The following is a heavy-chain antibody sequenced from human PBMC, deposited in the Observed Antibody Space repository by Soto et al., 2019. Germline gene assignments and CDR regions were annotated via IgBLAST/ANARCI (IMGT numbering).Heavy chain of an antibody. V-gene: IGHV1-2*02. CDR2: INPNSGGT. CDR1: GYTFTGYY. J-gene: IGHJ4*02. D-gene: IGHD1-7*01. Sequence: ASVKVSCKASGYTFTGYYMHCVRQAPGQGLEWMGWINPNSGGTNYAQKFQGRVTMTRDTSISTAYMELSRLRSDDTAVYYCALGASKLELRTFGIWGQGTLVTVSS. CDR3: ALGASKLELRTFGI.